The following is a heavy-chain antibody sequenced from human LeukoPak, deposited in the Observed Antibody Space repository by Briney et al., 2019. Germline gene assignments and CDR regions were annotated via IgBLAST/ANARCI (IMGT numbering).Heavy chain of an antibody. D-gene: IGHD3-10*01. Sequence: GGSLRLSCAASGFTFSSYWMSWVRQAPGKGLEWVANIKQDGSEKYYVDSVKGRFTISRDSAKNSLYLQMNSLRAEDTAVYYYARGIGGIGELLLDYWGQGTLVTVSS. CDR3: ARGIGGIGELLLDY. CDR1: GFTFSSYW. CDR2: IKQDGSEK. V-gene: IGHV3-7*01. J-gene: IGHJ4*02.